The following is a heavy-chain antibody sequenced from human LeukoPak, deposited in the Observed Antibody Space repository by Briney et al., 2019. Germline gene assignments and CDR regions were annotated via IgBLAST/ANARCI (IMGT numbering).Heavy chain of an antibody. CDR1: GFTFSNER. J-gene: IGHJ3*02. CDR2: INNDGSNP. V-gene: IGHV3-74*01. CDR3: ANPIAVAVHDAFDI. Sequence: TGGSLRLSCAASGFTFSNERMHWVRQAPGKGLLWVSYINNDGSNPTYADSVKGRFTISRDNAKSTLYLQMNSLRAEDTAVYYCANPIAVAVHDAFDIWGQGTMVTVSS. D-gene: IGHD6-19*01.